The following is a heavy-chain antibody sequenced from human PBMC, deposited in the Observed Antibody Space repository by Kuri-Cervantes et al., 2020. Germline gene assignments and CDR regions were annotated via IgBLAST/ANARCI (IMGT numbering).Heavy chain of an antibody. CDR3: ARGGHIAAAGGWFNP. CDR1: GYTFTSYG. Sequence: ASVKVSCKASGYTFTSYGISWVRQAPGQGLEWMGWMNPNSGNTGYAQKFQGRVTMTRNTSISTAYMELSSLRSEDTAVYYCARGGHIAAAGGWFNPWGQGTRVTCAS. D-gene: IGHD6-13*01. CDR2: MNPNSGNT. J-gene: IGHJ5*02. V-gene: IGHV1-8*02.